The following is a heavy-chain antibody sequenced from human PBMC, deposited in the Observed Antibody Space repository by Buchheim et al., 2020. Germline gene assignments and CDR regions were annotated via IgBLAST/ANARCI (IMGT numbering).Heavy chain of an antibody. CDR2: IKQDGSEK. J-gene: IGHJ6*02. CDR3: ARDVWLVRRILSYYYYGMDV. Sequence: EVQLVESGGGLVQPGGSLRLSCAASGFTFSSYWMSWVRQAPGKGLEWVANIKQDGSEKYYVDSVKGRFTISRDNAKNSLYLQMNSLRAEDTAVYYCARDVWLVRRILSYYYYGMDVWGQGTT. V-gene: IGHV3-7*01. D-gene: IGHD6-19*01. CDR1: GFTFSSYW.